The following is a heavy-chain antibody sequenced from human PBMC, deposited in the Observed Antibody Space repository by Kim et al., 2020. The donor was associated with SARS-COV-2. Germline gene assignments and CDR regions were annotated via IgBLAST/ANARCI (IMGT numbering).Heavy chain of an antibody. V-gene: IGHV4-34*01. J-gene: IGHJ6*02. Sequence: SETLSLTCAVYGGSFSGYYWSWIRQPPGKGLEWIGEINHSGSTNYNPSLKSRVTISVDTSKNQFSLKLSSVTAADTAVYYCARGPRWHYGSGSYLPTAKYYDYGMDVWGQGTTVTVSS. CDR3: ARGPRWHYGSGSYLPTAKYYDYGMDV. CDR1: GGSFSGYY. D-gene: IGHD3-10*01. CDR2: INHSGST.